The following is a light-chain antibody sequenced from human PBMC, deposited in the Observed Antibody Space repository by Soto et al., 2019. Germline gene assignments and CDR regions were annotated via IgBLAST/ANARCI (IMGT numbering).Light chain of an antibody. CDR3: AAWDDTLNGWV. CDR2: SSN. Sequence: QSVLTQPPSASGTPGQRVIISCSGSSSNIGSKTVNWYQQLPGTAPKVLIYSSNQRPSGVPDRFSGSKSGTSGSLAISGLQSEDEADYYCAAWDDTLNGWVFGGGTKVTVL. J-gene: IGLJ3*02. V-gene: IGLV1-44*01. CDR1: SSNIGSKT.